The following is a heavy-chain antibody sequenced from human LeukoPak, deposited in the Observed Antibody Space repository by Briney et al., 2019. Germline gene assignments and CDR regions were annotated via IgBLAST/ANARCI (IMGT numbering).Heavy chain of an antibody. Sequence: SETLSLTCTVSGDSISNYYWSWIRQSPGKGLEWIGYIYYSGSTNYNPSLKSRVTIPVGTSKNQFSLKLSSVTAADTAVYYCARETCSGGSCFQFDFWGQGTLVTVSS. J-gene: IGHJ4*02. V-gene: IGHV4-59*01. CDR2: IYYSGST. D-gene: IGHD2-15*01. CDR3: ARETCSGGSCFQFDF. CDR1: GDSISNYY.